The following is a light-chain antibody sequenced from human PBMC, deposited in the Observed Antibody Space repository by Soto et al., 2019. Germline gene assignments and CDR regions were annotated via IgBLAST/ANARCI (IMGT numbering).Light chain of an antibody. CDR1: QSVSSSY. CDR3: QQYGSTPRT. V-gene: IGKV3-20*01. J-gene: IGKJ2*01. CDR2: GAS. Sequence: EIVLTQSPGTLSLSPGERVSLSCRASQSVSSSYLAWYQQKPGQAPRLLIYGASSRATGIPDRFSGSGSGTDFTRTISRLEPEDFAVYYCQQYGSTPRTFGQGTKLEIK.